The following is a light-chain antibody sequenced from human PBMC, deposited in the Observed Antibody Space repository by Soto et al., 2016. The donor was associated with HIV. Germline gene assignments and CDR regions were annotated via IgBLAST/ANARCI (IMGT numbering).Light chain of an antibody. Sequence: DIQMTQSPSSLSASVGDRVTITCRASQIINTYLAWHQQKPGKGPKLLIYAVSTLEPGVPSRFSGSGSGTQFTLTINGLQPEDVATYYCQKYNSAPRTFGQGTKVEIK. J-gene: IGKJ1*01. CDR2: AVS. CDR3: QKYNSAPRT. V-gene: IGKV1-27*01. CDR1: QIINTY.